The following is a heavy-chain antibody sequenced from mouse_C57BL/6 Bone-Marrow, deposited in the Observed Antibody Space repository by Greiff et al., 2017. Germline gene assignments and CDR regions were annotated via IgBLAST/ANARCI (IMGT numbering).Heavy chain of an antibody. V-gene: IGHV14-4*01. CDR2: IDPENGDT. J-gene: IGHJ3*01. CDR3: TTGLLLN. CDR1: GFNIKDDY. D-gene: IGHD2-3*01. Sequence: EVQLQESGAELVRPGASVKLSCTASGFNIKDDYMHWVKQRPEQGLEWIGWIDPENGDTEYASKFQGKATITADTSSNTAYLQLSSLTSEDTAVYYCTTGLLLNWGQGTLGTVSA.